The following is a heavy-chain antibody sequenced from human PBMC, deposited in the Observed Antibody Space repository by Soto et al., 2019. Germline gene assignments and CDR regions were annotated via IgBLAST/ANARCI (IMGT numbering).Heavy chain of an antibody. Sequence: GGSLRLSCAASGFTFNSYSMNWVRQAPGRGLEWVSYISGGSSSIYYAASVKGRFTISRDNAKNSLYLQMDSLRDEDTAVYYCARPRRGNYYSSAFDVWGQGTMVTVSS. CDR1: GFTFNSYS. CDR3: ARPRRGNYYSSAFDV. D-gene: IGHD1-26*01. J-gene: IGHJ3*01. V-gene: IGHV3-48*02. CDR2: ISGGSSSI.